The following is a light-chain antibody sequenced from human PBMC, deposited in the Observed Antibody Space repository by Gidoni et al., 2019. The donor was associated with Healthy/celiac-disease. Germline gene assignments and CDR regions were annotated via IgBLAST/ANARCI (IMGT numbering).Light chain of an antibody. CDR1: KLGYKY. CDR3: QAWDSSTAHVV. Sequence: SYELTHPPSVSVSPGQTASITCSGDKLGYKYACWYQQKPGQSPVLVIYQDSKRPSGIPERFSGSNSGNTATLTISGTQAMDEADYYCQAWDSSTAHVVFGGGTKLTVL. J-gene: IGLJ2*01. CDR2: QDS. V-gene: IGLV3-1*01.